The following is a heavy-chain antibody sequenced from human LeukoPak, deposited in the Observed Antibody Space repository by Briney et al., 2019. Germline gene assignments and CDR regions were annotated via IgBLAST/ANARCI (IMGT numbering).Heavy chain of an antibody. J-gene: IGHJ3*02. CDR3: ARLGVMVRGASDQITAFDI. Sequence: GESLKISCQASGYNFSSYYIGWVRQMPGKGLEWMGIIYAGDSDIRYSSSFEGQVTISVDKSTTTAYLRWSSLKASDSAIYYCARLGVMVRGASDQITAFDIWGQGTLVTISS. CDR1: GYNFSSYY. CDR2: IYAGDSDI. V-gene: IGHV5-51*01. D-gene: IGHD3-10*01.